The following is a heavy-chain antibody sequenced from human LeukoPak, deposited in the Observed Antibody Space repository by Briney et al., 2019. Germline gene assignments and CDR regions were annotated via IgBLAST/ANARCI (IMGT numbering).Heavy chain of an antibody. J-gene: IGHJ4*02. Sequence: GGSLRLSCAASGITFSKAWMNWVRQAPGKGLEWVGRIKTKTDGGTTDYAAPVKGRFTISRDDSENTLYLQMDSLKTEDTAVYFCTTYTTGSSTYWGQGTLVAVSS. CDR3: TTYTTGSSTY. CDR1: GITFSKAW. D-gene: IGHD2-2*02. CDR2: IKTKTDGGTT. V-gene: IGHV3-15*01.